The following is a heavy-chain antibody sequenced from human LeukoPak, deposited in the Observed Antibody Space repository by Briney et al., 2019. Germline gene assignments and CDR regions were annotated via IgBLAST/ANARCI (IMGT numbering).Heavy chain of an antibody. CDR2: IRSSSSTI. J-gene: IGHJ6*03. CDR3: ARVDRYCSSTSCYDDYYYYMDV. Sequence: PGGSLRLSCAASGFTFSSYSMNWVRQAPGKGLEWVSYIRSSSSTIYYADSVKGRFTISRDNAKNSLYMQMNSLRAEDTAVYYCARVDRYCSSTSCYDDYYYYMDVWGKGTTVTVSS. V-gene: IGHV3-48*04. D-gene: IGHD2-2*01. CDR1: GFTFSSYS.